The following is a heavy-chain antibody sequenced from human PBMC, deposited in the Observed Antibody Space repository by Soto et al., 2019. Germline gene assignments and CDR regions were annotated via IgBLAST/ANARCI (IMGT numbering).Heavy chain of an antibody. CDR3: ARHVLIFGVVIPRPRDYFDY. V-gene: IGHV4-39*01. CDR1: GGSISSSSYY. J-gene: IGHJ4*02. D-gene: IGHD3-3*01. Sequence: SETLSLTCTVSGGSISSSSYYWGWIRQPPGKGLEWIGSIYYSGRTYYNPSLKSRVTISVDTSKNQFSLKLSSVTAADTAVYYCARHVLIFGVVIPRPRDYFDYWGQGTLVTVSS. CDR2: IYYSGRT.